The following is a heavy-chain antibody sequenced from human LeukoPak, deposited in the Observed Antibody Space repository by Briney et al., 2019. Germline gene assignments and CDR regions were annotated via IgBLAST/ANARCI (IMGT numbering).Heavy chain of an antibody. CDR2: IRSKAYGGTT. CDR3: TRVNFKWLVLDY. Sequence: GGSLRLSCTASGFTFGDYAMSWVRQAPGKGLEWVGFIRSKAYGGTTEYAASVKGRSTISRDDSKSIAYLQMNSLKTEDTAVYYCTRVNFKWLVLDYWGQGTLVTVSS. V-gene: IGHV3-49*04. CDR1: GFTFGDYA. J-gene: IGHJ4*02. D-gene: IGHD6-19*01.